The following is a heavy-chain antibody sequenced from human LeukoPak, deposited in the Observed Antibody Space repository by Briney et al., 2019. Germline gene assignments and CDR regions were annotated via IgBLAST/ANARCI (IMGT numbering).Heavy chain of an antibody. D-gene: IGHD2-21*01. CDR2: IKSDGSSI. CDR3: VRDVWGDRDGFFEY. CDR1: GFTFSTYW. Sequence: PGGSLRLACAASGFTFSTYWMHWVRQAPGKGLVWVSRIKSDGSSIMYADSVRGRFTMSRDNAKNTVYLQMNSLRAEDTAVYYCVRDVWGDRDGFFEYWGQGTLVTVSS. V-gene: IGHV3-74*03. J-gene: IGHJ4*02.